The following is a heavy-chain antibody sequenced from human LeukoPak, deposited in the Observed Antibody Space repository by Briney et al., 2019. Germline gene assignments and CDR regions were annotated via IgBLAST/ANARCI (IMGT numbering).Heavy chain of an antibody. Sequence: PGGSLRLSCVASGLAFSSYSMHWVRQAPGKGLEWVGVISYDGSDEYYTDSVKGRFTISRDNSKNTVHLQMNSLRADDTAVYYCARDFTPEWFDIHWGQGTLVTVS. CDR3: ARDFTPEWFDIH. CDR1: GLAFSSYS. CDR2: ISYDGSDE. J-gene: IGHJ4*02. V-gene: IGHV3-30*04. D-gene: IGHD3-3*01.